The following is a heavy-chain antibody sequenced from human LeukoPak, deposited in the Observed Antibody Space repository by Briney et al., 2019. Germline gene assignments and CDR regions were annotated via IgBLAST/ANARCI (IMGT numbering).Heavy chain of an antibody. CDR2: ISGSGGST. CDR1: GFTFSSYA. Sequence: PGGSLRLSCAASGFTFSSYAMSWVRQAPVKGLEWVSAISGSGGSTYYADSVKGRFTISRDNSKNTLFLQMDSLRAEDTAVYYCARGSWGFDYWGQGTLVTVSS. CDR3: ARGSWGFDY. D-gene: IGHD6-13*01. V-gene: IGHV3-23*01. J-gene: IGHJ4*02.